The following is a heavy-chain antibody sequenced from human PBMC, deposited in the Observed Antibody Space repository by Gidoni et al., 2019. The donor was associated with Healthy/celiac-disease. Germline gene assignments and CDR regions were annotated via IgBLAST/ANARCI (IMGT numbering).Heavy chain of an antibody. CDR2: IKQDGSEK. Sequence: EVQLVESGGGLVQPGGALRLSCAASGFTFSSYWMSWVRQAPGKGLEWVANIKQDGSEKYYVDSVKGRFTISRDNAKNSLYLQMNSLRAEDTAVYYCARDAGGGYSSGLDAFDIWGQGTMVTVSS. CDR1: GFTFSSYW. V-gene: IGHV3-7*01. J-gene: IGHJ3*02. D-gene: IGHD6-19*01. CDR3: ARDAGGGYSSGLDAFDI.